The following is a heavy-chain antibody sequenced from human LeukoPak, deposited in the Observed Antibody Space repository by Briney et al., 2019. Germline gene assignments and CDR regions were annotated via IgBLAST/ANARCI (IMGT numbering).Heavy chain of an antibody. CDR2: ISDSGGRT. Sequence: GGSLRLSCAASGFTFSSYAMSWVRQAPGKGLAWVSGISDSGGRTYYADSVKGRFTISRDTSKNTLYLQMNSLRAEDTAVYYCVSGWYFDYWGQGTLVTVSS. D-gene: IGHD6-19*01. CDR1: GFTFSSYA. CDR3: VSGWYFDY. V-gene: IGHV3-23*01. J-gene: IGHJ4*02.